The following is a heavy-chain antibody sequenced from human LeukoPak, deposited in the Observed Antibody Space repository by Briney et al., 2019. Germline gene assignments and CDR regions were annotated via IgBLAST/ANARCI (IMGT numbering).Heavy chain of an antibody. D-gene: IGHD3-10*01. CDR2: IIPIFGTA. CDR1: GGTFSSYA. V-gene: IGHV1-69*06. J-gene: IGHJ6*03. CDR3: ASPRTGTATYYYYMDV. Sequence: SVKASCKASGGTFSSYAISWVRQAPGQGLEWMGGIIPIFGTANYAQKFQGRVTITADKSTSTAYMELSSLRSEDTAVYYCASPRTGTATYYYYMDVWGKGTTVTVSS.